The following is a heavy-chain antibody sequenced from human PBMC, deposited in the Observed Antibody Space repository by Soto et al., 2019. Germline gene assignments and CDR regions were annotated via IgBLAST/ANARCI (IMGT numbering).Heavy chain of an antibody. Sequence: EVQLLESGGGLVQPGGSLRLSCAASGFTFSSSAMSWVRQAPGKGLEWVSAIGASGGSTYYADSVKGRFTISRDNSKRKLYLQMNSLRAEDTAVYYCARDSKDGYNYEGNFDYWGQGTLVTVSS. D-gene: IGHD5-18*01. CDR2: IGASGGST. CDR3: ARDSKDGYNYEGNFDY. J-gene: IGHJ4*02. V-gene: IGHV3-23*01. CDR1: GFTFSSSA.